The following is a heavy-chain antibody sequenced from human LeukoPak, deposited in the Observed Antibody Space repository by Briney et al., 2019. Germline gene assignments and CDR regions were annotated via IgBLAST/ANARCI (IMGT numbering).Heavy chain of an antibody. V-gene: IGHV1-18*01. Sequence: ASVKVSCKASGYTFTSYGISWVRQAPGQGLEWMGWISAYNGNTNYAQKLQGRVTMTTDTSTSTAYMELRSLRSDDTAVYYCARGRRTVTTYYYYYGMDVWGQGTTVTVSS. CDR3: ARGRRTVTTYYYYYGMDV. D-gene: IGHD4-17*01. CDR1: GYTFTSYG. J-gene: IGHJ6*02. CDR2: ISAYNGNT.